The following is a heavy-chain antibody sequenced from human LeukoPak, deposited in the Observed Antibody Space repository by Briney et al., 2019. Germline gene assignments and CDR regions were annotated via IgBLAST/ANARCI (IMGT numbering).Heavy chain of an antibody. CDR3: ARDAPQVPAAGVLAS. CDR1: GFTVSDNY. V-gene: IGHV3-53*01. Sequence: GGSLRLSCAASGFTVSDNYMSWVRQAPGKGLEWVSVMYSRGDTYYANSVKCRFTFSRDISKNTLYLQMNGLRAEDTAMHYCARDAPQVPAAGVLASWGQGTLVIVSS. D-gene: IGHD6-13*01. CDR2: MYSRGDT. J-gene: IGHJ5*02.